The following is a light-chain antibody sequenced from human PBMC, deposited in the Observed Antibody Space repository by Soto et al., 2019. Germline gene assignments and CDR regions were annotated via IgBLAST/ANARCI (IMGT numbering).Light chain of an antibody. CDR2: LNNDGSH. V-gene: IGLV4-69*01. J-gene: IGLJ2*01. CDR3: QTWGTGFQV. CDR1: SGHSSYA. Sequence: QPVLTQSPSAPASLGASVKLTCTLSSGHSSYAIAWHQKQPGKGPRYLMDLNNDGSHSKGDGIPDRFSGSSSGAERYLIISSLQSEDEADYYCQTWGTGFQVFGGGTKVTVL.